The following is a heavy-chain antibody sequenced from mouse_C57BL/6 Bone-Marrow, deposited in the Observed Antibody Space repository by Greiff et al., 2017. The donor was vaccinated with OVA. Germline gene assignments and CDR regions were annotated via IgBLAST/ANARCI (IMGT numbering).Heavy chain of an antibody. V-gene: IGHV1-26*01. Sequence: VQLQQSGPELVKPGASVKISCKASGYTFTDYYMNWVKQSHGKSLEWIGDIIPNNGFTGYNQKFKGKATLTVDKSSSTAYMELRSLTSEDSAVYYCARVGAYYSKGWFAYWGQGTLVTVSA. J-gene: IGHJ3*01. CDR1: GYTFTDYY. D-gene: IGHD2-5*01. CDR3: ARVGAYYSKGWFAY. CDR2: IIPNNGFT.